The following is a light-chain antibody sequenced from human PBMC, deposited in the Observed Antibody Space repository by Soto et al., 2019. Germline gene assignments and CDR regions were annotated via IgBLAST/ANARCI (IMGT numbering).Light chain of an antibody. Sequence: SALTQPASVSGSPGQSITISFTGTSSDVGTYNLVSWYQQHPGKAPQLMLFEVSKRPSGFSNRFSGSKSGNTASLTISGLQAEDEADYYCCSYAGSSTYVFGTGTKVTVL. J-gene: IGLJ1*01. CDR2: EVS. CDR3: CSYAGSSTYV. CDR1: SSDVGTYNL. V-gene: IGLV2-23*02.